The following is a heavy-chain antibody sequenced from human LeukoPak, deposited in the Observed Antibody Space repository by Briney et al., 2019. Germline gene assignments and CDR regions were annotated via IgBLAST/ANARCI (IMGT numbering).Heavy chain of an antibody. CDR3: GSGDYYYFDY. D-gene: IGHD1-26*01. CDR1: DDSISDYY. J-gene: IGHJ4*02. CDR2: FYNSGRS. V-gene: IGHV4-59*12. Sequence: SETLSLTCTVSDDSISDYYRGWIRQPPGKGLEWIGYFYNSGRSNYNPSLKSRVTISVDKSNDHFSLKLTSVTAADTAVYYCGSGDYYYFDYWGQGTLVTVSS.